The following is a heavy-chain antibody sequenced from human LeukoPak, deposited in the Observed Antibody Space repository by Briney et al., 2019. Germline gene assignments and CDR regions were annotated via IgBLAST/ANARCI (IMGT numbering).Heavy chain of an antibody. V-gene: IGHV4-61*09. CDR2: IFTTGNT. CDR3: ARVAAGIGFFQH. Sequence: SETLSLTCSVSGGSFSSGSSYWFWIRQPAGKGLEWIGHIFTTGNTNYNPSLKSRVTISIDTSKNQFSLKLSSVTAADTAVYYCARVAAGIGFFQHWGQGTLVTVSS. CDR1: GGSFSSGSSY. J-gene: IGHJ1*01. D-gene: IGHD6-13*01.